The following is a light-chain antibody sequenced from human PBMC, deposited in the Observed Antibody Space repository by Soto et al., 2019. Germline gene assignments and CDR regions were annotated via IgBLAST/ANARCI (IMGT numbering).Light chain of an antibody. V-gene: IGKV3-20*01. CDR2: GAS. CDR3: HQYNTSPYT. J-gene: IGKJ2*01. CDR1: QTVSSGY. Sequence: EIVLTQSPGTLSLSPGERATLSCRASQTVSSGYLAWYQQTPGLAPRLLIYGASTRTTCIPDRFSGRGSGTDFTLTISRLEPEDFAVYYCHQYNTSPYTFGQGTKLEIK.